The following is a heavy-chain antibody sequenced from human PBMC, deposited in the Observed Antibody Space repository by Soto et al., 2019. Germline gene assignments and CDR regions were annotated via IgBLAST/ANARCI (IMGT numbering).Heavy chain of an antibody. D-gene: IGHD6-19*01. CDR3: ARDLKQWLVRGDWFDP. Sequence: SENLSLTCAVSGGSISSSNWWSWVRQPPGKGLEWIGEIYHSGSTNYSPSLKSRVTISVDKSKNQFSLKLSSVTAADTAVYYCARDLKQWLVRGDWFDPWGQGTLVTVSS. CDR1: GGSISSSNW. V-gene: IGHV4-4*02. CDR2: IYHSGST. J-gene: IGHJ5*02.